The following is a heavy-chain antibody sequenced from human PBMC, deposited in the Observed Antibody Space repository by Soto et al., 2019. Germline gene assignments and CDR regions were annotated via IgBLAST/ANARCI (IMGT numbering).Heavy chain of an antibody. CDR2: IYHTGNT. V-gene: IGHV4-38-2*01. CDR3: ASGSTMTKMDY. D-gene: IGHD4-17*01. Sequence: SETLSLTCAVCGYSISGGFYWGWVRRPPGKGLEWIGSIYHTGNTYQSPSLKSRVTISVDTSENQLSLKLSSVTAADTAVYYCASGSTMTKMDYWGQGTLVTVSS. J-gene: IGHJ4*02. CDR1: GYSISGGFY.